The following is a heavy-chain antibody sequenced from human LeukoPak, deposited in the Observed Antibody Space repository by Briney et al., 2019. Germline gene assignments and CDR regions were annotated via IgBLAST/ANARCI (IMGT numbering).Heavy chain of an antibody. Sequence: ASVKVSCKASGYTFTSYAMNWVRQAPGQGLEWMGWINTNTGNPTYAQGFTGRFVFSLDTSVSTAYLQISSLKAEDTAVYYCAREPHPTVTVFDPWGREPWSPSPQ. V-gene: IGHV7-4-1*02. D-gene: IGHD4-17*01. CDR3: AREPHPTVTVFDP. CDR2: INTNTGNP. J-gene: IGHJ5*02. CDR1: GYTFTSYA.